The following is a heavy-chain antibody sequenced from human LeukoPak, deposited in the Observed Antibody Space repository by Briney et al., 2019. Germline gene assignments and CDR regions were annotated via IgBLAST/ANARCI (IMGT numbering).Heavy chain of an antibody. Sequence: HGESLKISCQGSGYNFATYWIGWLRQVPGEGLEWMGLIYPADSDTRYSPSFRGQVTLSADRSVSTAYLQWSSLKTSDTAIYYCARQWLQGNYRYFDSLGQGTLVTVSS. V-gene: IGHV5-51*01. CDR2: IYPADSDT. CDR1: GYNFATYW. J-gene: IGHJ4*02. D-gene: IGHD3-16*02. CDR3: ARQWLQGNYRYFDS.